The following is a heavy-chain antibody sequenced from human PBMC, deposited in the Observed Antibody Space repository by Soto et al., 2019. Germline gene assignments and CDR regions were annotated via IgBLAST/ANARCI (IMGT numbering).Heavy chain of an antibody. CDR2: IYHSGST. J-gene: IGHJ6*02. V-gene: IGHV4-30-2*01. D-gene: IGHD4-17*01. CDR3: ARAHYGDYGYGMDV. Sequence: QLQLQESGSGLVKPSQTLSLTFAVSGGSISSGGYSWSWIRQPPGKGLEWIGYIYHSGSTYYNPSLKSRVTISVDRSKYQFSLKLSSVTAADTAVYYCARAHYGDYGYGMDVWGQGTTVTVSS. CDR1: GGSISSGGYS.